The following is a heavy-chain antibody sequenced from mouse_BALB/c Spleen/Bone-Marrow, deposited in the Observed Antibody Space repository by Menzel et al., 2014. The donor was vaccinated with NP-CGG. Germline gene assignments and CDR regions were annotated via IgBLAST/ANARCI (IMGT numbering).Heavy chain of an antibody. Sequence: VQLQQPGAGLVKPGASVKLSCTASGFNIKDTYMHWVKQRPEQGLEWIGRIDPANGNTKYDPKFQGKATITADTSSNTAYLQLSSLTSEDTAVYYCARFPYDYGGGDYCGQGTTLTVSS. CDR1: GFNIKDTY. J-gene: IGHJ2*01. D-gene: IGHD2-4*01. V-gene: IGHV14-3*02. CDR3: ARFPYDYGGGDY. CDR2: IDPANGNT.